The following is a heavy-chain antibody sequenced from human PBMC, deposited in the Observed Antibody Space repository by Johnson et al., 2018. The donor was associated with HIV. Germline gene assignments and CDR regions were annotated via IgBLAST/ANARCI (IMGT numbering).Heavy chain of an antibody. J-gene: IGHJ3*02. D-gene: IGHD6-25*01. CDR1: RFTFDDYA. CDR3: AREKAAGAFDI. Sequence: VQLVESGGVVVQPGGSLRLSCETSRFTFDDYAMHWVRQAPGKGLEWVSGINWNGGSTGYADSVKGRFTISRDNAKNSLYLQMNSLRAEDTALYYCAREKAAGAFDIWGQGTMVTVSS. V-gene: IGHV3-20*04. CDR2: INWNGGST.